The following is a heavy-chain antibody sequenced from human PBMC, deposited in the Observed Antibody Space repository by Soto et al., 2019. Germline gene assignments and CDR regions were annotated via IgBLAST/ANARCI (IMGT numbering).Heavy chain of an antibody. Sequence: PGGSLRLSCAASGFTFDDYAMHWVRQAPGKGLEWVSLISWDGGSTYYADSVKGRFTISRDNSKNSLYLQMNSLRAEDTALYYCAKDLSKRYCSGGSCYRNYYGMDVWGQGTTVTVSS. J-gene: IGHJ6*02. CDR3: AKDLSKRYCSGGSCYRNYYGMDV. D-gene: IGHD2-15*01. CDR2: ISWDGGST. CDR1: GFTFDDYA. V-gene: IGHV3-43D*04.